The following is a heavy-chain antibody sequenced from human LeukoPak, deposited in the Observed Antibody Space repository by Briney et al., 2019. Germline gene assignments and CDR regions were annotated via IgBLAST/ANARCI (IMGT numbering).Heavy chain of an antibody. V-gene: IGHV3-48*01. CDR2: ISSSSSTI. D-gene: IGHD6-6*01. CDR3: ARKYSSSWDY. CDR1: GFTFSSYS. Sequence: PGGSLRLSCAASGFTFSSYSMNWVRQAPGKGLEWVSYISSSSSTIYYADSVKGRFTISRDNAKNSLYLQMNSLRAEDTAVYYCARKYSSSWDYWGQGTLVTVSS. J-gene: IGHJ4*02.